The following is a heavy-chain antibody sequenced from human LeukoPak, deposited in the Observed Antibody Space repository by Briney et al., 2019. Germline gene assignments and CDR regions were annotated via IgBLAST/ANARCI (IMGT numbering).Heavy chain of an antibody. J-gene: IGHJ6*03. V-gene: IGHV4-28*03. Sequence: SDTLSLTCAVAGYSISSSNWWGWIRQPPGKGLEWIGYIYDSGSTNYNPSLKSRVTMSVDTSKTQFSLKLSSVPAADTAVYYCARGYCSGGSCYSYYYYNYMDVWGKGTTVTVSS. D-gene: IGHD2-15*01. CDR3: ARGYCSGGSCYSYYYYNYMDV. CDR2: IYDSGST. CDR1: GYSISSSNW.